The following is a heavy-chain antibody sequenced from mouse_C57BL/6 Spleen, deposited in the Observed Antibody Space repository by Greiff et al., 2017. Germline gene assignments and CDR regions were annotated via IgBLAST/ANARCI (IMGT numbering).Heavy chain of an antibody. J-gene: IGHJ4*01. V-gene: IGHV1-69*01. D-gene: IGHD3-2*02. Sequence: VQLQQPGAELVMPGASVKLSCKSYGYTFTSYWMHWVKQRPGQGLEWIGEIDPSDGFTNYNQKFKGTSPLTVDKASSTAYMQLSSLTSEDSAVYYCARGTAQATYYYAMDYWGQGTSVTVSS. CDR1: GYTFTSYW. CDR2: IDPSDGFT. CDR3: ARGTAQATYYYAMDY.